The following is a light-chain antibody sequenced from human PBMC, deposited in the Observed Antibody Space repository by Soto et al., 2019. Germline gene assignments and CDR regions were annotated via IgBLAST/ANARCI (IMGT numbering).Light chain of an antibody. J-gene: IGLJ1*01. CDR1: SSDIGAYTL. V-gene: IGLV2-23*02. Sequence: QSALAQPASVSGSPGQSITISCTGTSSDIGAYTLVSWYQQHPSKAPKIIIYDVTQRPSGISNRFSGSKSGNTASLTISGLQAEDEADYYCCSYAGSPFVFGTGTKVTVL. CDR2: DVT. CDR3: CSYAGSPFV.